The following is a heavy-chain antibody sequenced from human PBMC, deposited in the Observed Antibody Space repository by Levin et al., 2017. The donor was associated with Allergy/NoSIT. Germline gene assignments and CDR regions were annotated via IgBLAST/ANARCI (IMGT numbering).Heavy chain of an antibody. D-gene: IGHD3-9*01. J-gene: IGHJ4*02. CDR2: IYYSGST. CDR1: GGSISSSSYY. V-gene: IGHV4-39*01. CDR3: ARRTLYYDILTGYYPRGYYFDY. Sequence: SSETLSLTCTVSGGSISSSSYYWGWIRQPPGKGLEWIGSIYYSGSTYYNPSLKSRVTISVDTSKNQFSLKLSSVTAADTAVYYCARRTLYYDILTGYYPRGYYFDYWGQGTLVTVSS.